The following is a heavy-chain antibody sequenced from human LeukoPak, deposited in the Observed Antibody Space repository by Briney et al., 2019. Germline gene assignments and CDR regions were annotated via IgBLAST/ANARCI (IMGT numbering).Heavy chain of an antibody. CDR2: ISGSGERT. J-gene: IGHJ4*02. Sequence: PGGSLRLSCGASGFTSNTYVMSSVRQPPGKGLEWVSGISGSGERTYYADSVKGRFTISRDNSKNTLYLQMNSLRAEDTAVYYCAKGRGSSDYVFDYWGQGILVTVSS. V-gene: IGHV3-23*01. CDR1: GFTSNTYV. D-gene: IGHD5-12*01. CDR3: AKGRGSSDYVFDY.